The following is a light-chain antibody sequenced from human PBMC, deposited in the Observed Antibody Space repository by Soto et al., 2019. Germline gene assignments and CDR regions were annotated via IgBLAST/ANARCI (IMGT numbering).Light chain of an antibody. CDR1: QSVSSSY. V-gene: IGKV3-20*01. J-gene: IGKJ1*01. CDR3: QQYGISPTWT. CDR2: GTS. Sequence: EIVLTQSPGTLSLSPGERATLSCRASQSVSSSYLSWYQQKHGQPTMLLIYGTSSRATGIPDMFSGSGSGTDFTLTISRLEPEDFAVYYCQQYGISPTWTFGQGTKVEIK.